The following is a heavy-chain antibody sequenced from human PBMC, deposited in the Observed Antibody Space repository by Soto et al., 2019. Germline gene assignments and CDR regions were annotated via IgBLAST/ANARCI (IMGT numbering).Heavy chain of an antibody. CDR1: GGTFSSYA. J-gene: IGHJ4*02. CDR3: ARVRSGGSYHYYFDY. V-gene: IGHV1-69*01. CDR2: IIPIFGTA. D-gene: IGHD1-26*01. Sequence: ASVKVSWKASGGTFSSYASSWVRQAPGQGLEWMGGIIPIFGTANYAQKFQGRVTITADESTSTAYMELSSLRSEDTAVYYCARVRSGGSYHYYFDYWGQGTLVTVSS.